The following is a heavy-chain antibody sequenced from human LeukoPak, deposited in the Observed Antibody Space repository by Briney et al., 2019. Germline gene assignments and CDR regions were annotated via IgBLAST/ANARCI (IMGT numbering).Heavy chain of an antibody. Sequence: SGGSLRLSCAASGFTFSRYGMHWVRQAPGKGLEWVAVIWHDGSYEYYADSVKGRFTISRDNSKNTLYLQMNSLRAEDTAVYYCAKDIDYYDSSGYYYGLDYWGQGTLVTVSS. CDR2: IWHDGSYE. V-gene: IGHV3-33*06. D-gene: IGHD3-22*01. J-gene: IGHJ4*02. CDR3: AKDIDYYDSSGYYYGLDY. CDR1: GFTFSRYG.